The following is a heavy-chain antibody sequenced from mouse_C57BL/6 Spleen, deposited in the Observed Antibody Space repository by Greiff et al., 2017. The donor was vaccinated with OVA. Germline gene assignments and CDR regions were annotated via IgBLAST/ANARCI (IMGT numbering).Heavy chain of an antibody. CDR2: INPNNGGT. V-gene: IGHV1-26*01. Sequence: EVQLQQSGPELVKPGASVKLSCTASGYTFTDYSMNWVKQSPGKSLEWIGDINPNNGGTSYNQKFKGKATLTVDKSSSTAYMELRSLTSEDSAVEYCARIGDSLGFAYWGQGTLVTVSA. D-gene: IGHD1-2*01. CDR1: GYTFTDYS. J-gene: IGHJ3*01. CDR3: ARIGDSLGFAY.